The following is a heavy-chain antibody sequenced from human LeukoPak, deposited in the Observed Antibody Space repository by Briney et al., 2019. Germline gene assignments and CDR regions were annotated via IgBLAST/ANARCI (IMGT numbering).Heavy chain of an antibody. CDR2: IYYTGST. V-gene: IGHV4-59*02. J-gene: IGHJ4*02. CDR3: ARNLIPEQLVLNF. CDR1: GGSVSNYY. Sequence: SETLSLTCTVSGGSVSNYYWNWIRQPPGKGLEWIGYIYYTGSTNYNPSLKSRVTMSVDTSKNQFSLNLRSVTPEDTAVYYCARNLIPEQLVLNFWGQGTLVTVSS. D-gene: IGHD6-13*01.